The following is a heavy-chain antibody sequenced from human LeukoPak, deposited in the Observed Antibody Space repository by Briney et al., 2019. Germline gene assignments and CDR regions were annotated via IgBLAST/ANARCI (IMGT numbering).Heavy chain of an antibody. CDR3: AKDQLNRFCSAGSCSVTHDY. J-gene: IGHJ4*02. D-gene: IGHD2-15*01. V-gene: IGHV3-23*01. CDR2: ITGSTRST. CDR1: GFIFNVYG. Sequence: GGSLRLSCAASGFIFNVYGMSWVRQAPGQGLEWVAAITGSTRSTYYTDSVKGRFIISRDNSKNTVCLQMSSLRAEDTAVYHCAKDQLNRFCSAGSCSVTHDYWGQGTLVTVSS.